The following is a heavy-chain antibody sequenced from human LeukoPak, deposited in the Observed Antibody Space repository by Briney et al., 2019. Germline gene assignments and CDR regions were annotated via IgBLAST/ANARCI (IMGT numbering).Heavy chain of an antibody. J-gene: IGHJ4*02. CDR1: GFTFSSYG. CDR3: AKDRYYYDSSGYYYCHY. CDR2: IRYDGSNK. D-gene: IGHD3-22*01. Sequence: GGSLRLSCAASGFTFSSYGMHWVRQAPGKGLGWVAFIRYDGSNKYYADSVKGRFTISRDNSKNTLYLQMNSLRAEDTAVYYCAKDRYYYDSSGYYYCHYWGQGTLVTVSS. V-gene: IGHV3-30*02.